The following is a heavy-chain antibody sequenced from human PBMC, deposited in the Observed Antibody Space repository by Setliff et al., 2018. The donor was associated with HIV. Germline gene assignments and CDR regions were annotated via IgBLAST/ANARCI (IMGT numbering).Heavy chain of an antibody. Sequence: PSETLSLTCTVSGGSISSSSYYWGWIRQPPGKGLEWIGNIYYSGSTYYNPSLKSRVTISIRTSKNQFSLKLSSVTAADTAVYYCARRDFYGSGSYYSPFDYWGQGTLVTVS. D-gene: IGHD3-10*01. CDR3: ARRDFYGSGSYYSPFDY. CDR2: IYYSGST. J-gene: IGHJ4*02. CDR1: GGSISSSSYY. V-gene: IGHV4-39*01.